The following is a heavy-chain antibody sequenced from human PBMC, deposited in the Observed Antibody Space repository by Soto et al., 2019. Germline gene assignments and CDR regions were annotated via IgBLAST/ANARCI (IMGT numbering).Heavy chain of an antibody. CDR3: AKGNCFHALAI. V-gene: IGHV3-23*01. J-gene: IGHJ3*02. CDR2: ISGSGGST. Sequence: EVQLLESGGGLVQPGGSLRLSCAASGFTFSSYAMSWVRQAPGKGLEWVSAISGSGGSTYYADSVKGRFTISRDNSKNTLYLQRCSLRAEDTAVSYCAKGNCFHALAIWGQETMVTVSS. D-gene: IGHD1-7*01. CDR1: GFTFSSYA.